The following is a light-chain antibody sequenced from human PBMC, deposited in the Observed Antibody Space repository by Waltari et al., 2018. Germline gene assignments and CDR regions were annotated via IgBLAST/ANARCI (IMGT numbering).Light chain of an antibody. CDR2: YND. J-gene: IGLJ2*01. CDR1: SSNIGSNV. Sequence: QSVLTQPPSASGTPGQRVTISCSGSSSNIGSNVVSWYQQPPGPAPKLLIFYNDQRPSGVPDRFSGSKSGTSASLAISGLQSEDEADYYCAAWDDSLNGVVFGGGTKLTVL. V-gene: IGLV1-44*01. CDR3: AAWDDSLNGVV.